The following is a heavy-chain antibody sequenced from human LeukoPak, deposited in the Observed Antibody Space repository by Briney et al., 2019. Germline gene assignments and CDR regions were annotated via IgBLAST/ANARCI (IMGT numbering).Heavy chain of an antibody. J-gene: IGHJ4*02. V-gene: IGHV1-8*01. D-gene: IGHD3-22*01. CDR1: GYTFSSCD. CDR2: MNPNSGDT. CDR3: ARGFAAYDTSDYAFSYY. Sequence: ASVKVSCKASGYTFSSCDINWVRQASGQGLEWMGWMNPNSGDTGYAQKFQGRLTMTRDTSISTAYMELSSLRSEDTAVYYCARGFAAYDTSDYAFSYYWGQGTLVTVSS.